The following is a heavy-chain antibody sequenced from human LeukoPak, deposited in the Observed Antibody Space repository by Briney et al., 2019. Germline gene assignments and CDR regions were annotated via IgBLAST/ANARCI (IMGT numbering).Heavy chain of an antibody. V-gene: IGHV3-66*01. J-gene: IGHJ5*02. CDR2: IYSDGTT. CDR3: ARDKDA. CDR1: GLTVSNNY. Sequence: GGSLRLSCVVSGLTVSNNYMSWVRQAPGKGLEWVSVIYSDGTTRNADSVKGRFTISRDNSKNTVYLQMDSLRTEDTAVYYCARDKDAWGQGTLVTVSS.